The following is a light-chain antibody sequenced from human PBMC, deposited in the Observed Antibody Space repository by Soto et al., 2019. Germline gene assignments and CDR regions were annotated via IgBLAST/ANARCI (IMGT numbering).Light chain of an antibody. Sequence: DVVMTQSPLSLPVTLGQPASISCRSSQGLLYSDGSIYVNWFQQRPGQSPRRLIYQVSNRDSGVPDRFSGSGAGTDFTLKISRVEAEDVGVYYCMQGTHWPITFGQGTRLEIK. CDR2: QVS. J-gene: IGKJ5*01. CDR3: MQGTHWPIT. CDR1: QGLLYSDGSIY. V-gene: IGKV2-30*01.